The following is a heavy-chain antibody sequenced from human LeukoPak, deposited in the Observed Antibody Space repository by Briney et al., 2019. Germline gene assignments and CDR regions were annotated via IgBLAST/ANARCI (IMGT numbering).Heavy chain of an antibody. CDR3: ARGHSSSWYPLYFDY. J-gene: IGHJ4*02. CDR2: IYYSGST. V-gene: IGHV4-59*01. CDR1: GGSISSYY. D-gene: IGHD6-13*01. Sequence: SEALSLTCTVSGGSISSYYWSWIRQPPGKGLEWIGYIYYSGSTNYNPSLKSRVTISVDTSKDQFSLKLSSVTAADTAVYYCARGHSSSWYPLYFDYWGQGTLVTVSS.